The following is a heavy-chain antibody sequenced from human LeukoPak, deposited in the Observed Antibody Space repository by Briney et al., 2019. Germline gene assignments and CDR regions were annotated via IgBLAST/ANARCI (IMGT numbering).Heavy chain of an antibody. CDR1: GFTFSDCY. Sequence: PGGSLRLSCAASGFTFSDCYVSWFRQAPGKGLEWLSYIGGSGADTNYADSVKGRFTTSRDNAKSSLYLQMNSLRAEDTAVYYCAKTLVASPGNTGGPWGQGTLVTVSS. D-gene: IGHD6-6*01. V-gene: IGHV3-11*03. CDR3: AKTLVASPGNTGGP. CDR2: IGGSGADT. J-gene: IGHJ5*02.